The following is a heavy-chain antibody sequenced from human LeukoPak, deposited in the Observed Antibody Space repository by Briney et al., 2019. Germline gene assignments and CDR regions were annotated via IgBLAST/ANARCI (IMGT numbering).Heavy chain of an antibody. CDR1: GFTFSSYS. CDR3: AKVRECGGGSCYDWFHP. V-gene: IGHV3-23*01. CDR2: ISGGGDST. D-gene: IGHD2-15*01. Sequence: GGSLRLSCAGSGFTFSSYSMSWVRQAPGRGLEWVSAISGGGDSTYYSDSVKGRFTISRDNSKTTLYLQMNSLRAEDTAVYYCAKVRECGGGSCYDWFHPWGQGTLVSVSS. J-gene: IGHJ5*02.